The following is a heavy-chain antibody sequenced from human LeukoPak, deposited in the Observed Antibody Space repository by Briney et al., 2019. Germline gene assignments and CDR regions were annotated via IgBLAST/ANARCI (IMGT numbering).Heavy chain of an antibody. J-gene: IGHJ4*02. CDR2: IKQDGSEK. D-gene: IGHD1-26*01. Sequence: PGGSLRLSCAASGFTFSSYWMSWVRQAPGKGLEWVANIKQDGSEKYYVDSVKGRFTISRDNAKNSLYLQMNSLRAEDTAVYYCARVIAGATAVFDYWGQGTLVIVSS. V-gene: IGHV3-7*01. CDR3: ARVIAGATAVFDY. CDR1: GFTFSSYW.